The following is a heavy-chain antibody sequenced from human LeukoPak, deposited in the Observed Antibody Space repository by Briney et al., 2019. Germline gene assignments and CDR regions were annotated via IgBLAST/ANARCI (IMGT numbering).Heavy chain of an antibody. CDR1: GYTFTSYD. CDR3: ARGGAGYYDSSGYYFVY. J-gene: IGHJ4*02. CDR2: MNPNSGNT. V-gene: IGHV1-8*01. D-gene: IGHD3-22*01. Sequence: GASVKVSCKASGYTFTSYDINWVRQATGQGLEWMGWMNPNSGNTGYAQKFQGRVTMTRNTSISTGYMELSSLRSEDTAVYYCARGGAGYYDSSGYYFVYWGQGTLVTVSS.